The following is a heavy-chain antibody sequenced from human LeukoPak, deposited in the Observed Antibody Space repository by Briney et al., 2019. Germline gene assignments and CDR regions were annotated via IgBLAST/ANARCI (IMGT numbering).Heavy chain of an antibody. CDR1: GGSISNNNYY. Sequence: SETLSLTCTVSGGSISNNNYYWGWIRQPPGKGLEWIGSIYYSGSAYYNPSLKSRVTISVDMSKNQFSLKLSSVTAADTAVYYCARQVLWFGENGRGDFQHWGQGTLVTVSS. V-gene: IGHV4-39*01. CDR3: ARQVLWFGENGRGDFQH. CDR2: IYYSGSA. D-gene: IGHD3-10*01. J-gene: IGHJ1*01.